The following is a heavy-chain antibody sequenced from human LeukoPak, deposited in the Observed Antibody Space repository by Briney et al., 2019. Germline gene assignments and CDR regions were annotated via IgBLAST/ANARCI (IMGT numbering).Heavy chain of an antibody. J-gene: IGHJ4*02. Sequence: SETLSLTCTVSGGSISSSNYYWGWIRQPPGKGLKWIANIYYSGRTYYNPSLKSRVTISVDTSKNQFSLKVSAVTAADTAVYYCALESYSSSSGRVDYWGQGTLVTVSS. CDR1: GGSISSSNYY. V-gene: IGHV4-39*01. CDR2: IYYSGRT. D-gene: IGHD6-6*01. CDR3: ALESYSSSSGRVDY.